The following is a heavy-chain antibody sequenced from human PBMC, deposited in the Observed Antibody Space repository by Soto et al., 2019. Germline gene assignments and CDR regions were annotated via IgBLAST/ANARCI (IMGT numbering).Heavy chain of an antibody. V-gene: IGHV2-5*02. CDR2: IYWDDDE. D-gene: IGHD2-2*01. CDR3: AHGSCSSADCYPNPYLDY. J-gene: IGHJ4*02. Sequence: QITLKESGPTLVKPTQTLTLTCTFSGFSLSTTAEGVGWIRQPPGKALEWLALIYWDDDERYSPSLKSRLTLTKDTSKNQVVLTMTNVDPVDTATYYCAHGSCSSADCYPNPYLDYWGQGILVTVSS. CDR1: GFSLSTTAEG.